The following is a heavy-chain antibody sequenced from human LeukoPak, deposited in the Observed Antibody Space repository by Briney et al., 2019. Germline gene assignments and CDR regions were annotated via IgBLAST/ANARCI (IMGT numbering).Heavy chain of an antibody. CDR3: ARAGVKIQLWLTYFDY. CDR1: GFTFSSYA. J-gene: IGHJ4*02. V-gene: IGHV3-30-3*01. Sequence: GGSLRLSCAASGFTFSSYAMHWVRQAPGKGLEWVAVISYDGSNKYYADSVKGRFTISRDNSKNTLYLQMNNLRAEDTAVYYCARAGVKIQLWLTYFDYWGQGTLVTVSS. D-gene: IGHD5-18*01. CDR2: ISYDGSNK.